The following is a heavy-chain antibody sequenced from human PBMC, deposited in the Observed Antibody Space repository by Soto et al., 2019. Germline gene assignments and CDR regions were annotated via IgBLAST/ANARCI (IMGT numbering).Heavy chain of an antibody. J-gene: IGHJ6*02. V-gene: IGHV1-69*01. Sequence: QVQLVQSGAEVKKPGSSVKVSCKASGGTFSSYAISWVRQAPGQGLEWMGGIIPIFGTANYAQKFQGRVTITEDESTSTAYMELSSLRSEDTDVYYCASSVIVVVPAAMGEDYSNYYYYGMDVWGQGTTVTVSS. CDR2: IIPIFGTA. D-gene: IGHD2-2*01. CDR1: GGTFSSYA. CDR3: ASSVIVVVPAAMGEDYSNYYYYGMDV.